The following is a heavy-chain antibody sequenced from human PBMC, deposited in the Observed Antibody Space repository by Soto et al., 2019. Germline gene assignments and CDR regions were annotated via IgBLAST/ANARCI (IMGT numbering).Heavy chain of an antibody. Sequence: QVQLVQSGAEVKKPGSSVRISCAASVATFNDYTFTWVRRAPGQGLEWMGRVIPLLDASNYAEKFQDRVTVTADRSTSTVYMELSGLKSEDSAIYYCASGKCQMTQDRMGFYYYMDVWGKGNTVTVSS. D-gene: IGHD2-15*01. J-gene: IGHJ6*03. V-gene: IGHV1-69*08. CDR3: ASGKCQMTQDRMGFYYYMDV. CDR1: VATFNDYT. CDR2: VIPLLDAS.